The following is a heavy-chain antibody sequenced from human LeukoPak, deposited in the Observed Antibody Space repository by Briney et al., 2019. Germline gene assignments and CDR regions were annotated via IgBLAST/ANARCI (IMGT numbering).Heavy chain of an antibody. J-gene: IGHJ4*02. V-gene: IGHV1-8*01. D-gene: IGHD3-10*01. CDR1: GYTFTSYD. CDR3: ARGRGGSGTITRLNHY. Sequence: SVKVSCKASGYTFTSYDINWVRQATGQGREWMGWMNPNIGNTIYAQKFQGRVTITRNTSISTAYIELSSLRSEDTAVYYCARGRGGSGTITRLNHYWGQGTLVPVSS. CDR2: MNPNIGNT.